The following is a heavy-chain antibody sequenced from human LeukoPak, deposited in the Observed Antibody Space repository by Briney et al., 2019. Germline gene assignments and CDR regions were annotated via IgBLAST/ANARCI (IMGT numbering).Heavy chain of an antibody. D-gene: IGHD5-24*01. CDR2: IYHSGST. Sequence: SETLSLTCSVSGGSISTDSYYWGWIHQPPGKGLEWIGSIYHSGSTYYSSSLMSRVTISVDTSRNQFSLQLTSVTAADTAVYFCARKFSDGWPYHYGLDVWGQGTTVTVSS. V-gene: IGHV4-39*01. CDR3: ARKFSDGWPYHYGLDV. CDR1: GGSISTDSYY. J-gene: IGHJ6*02.